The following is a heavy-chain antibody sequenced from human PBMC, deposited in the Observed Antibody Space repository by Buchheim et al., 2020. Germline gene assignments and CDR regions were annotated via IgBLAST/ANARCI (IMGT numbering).Heavy chain of an antibody. V-gene: IGHV3-48*01. D-gene: IGHD5-12*01. Sequence: EVQLVESGGGLVQPGGSLRLSCAASGFTFSSYSMNWVRQAPGKGLEWVSYISSSSSIIFYADSVKGRFTISRDNAKNSLYLQMNSLRAEDTAVYYCARDRGYSGYDLVSYYYYGMDVWGQGTT. CDR3: ARDRGYSGYDLVSYYYYGMDV. CDR2: ISSSSSII. J-gene: IGHJ6*02. CDR1: GFTFSSYS.